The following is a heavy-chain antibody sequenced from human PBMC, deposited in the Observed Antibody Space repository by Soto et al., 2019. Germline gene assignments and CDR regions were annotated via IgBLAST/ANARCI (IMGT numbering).Heavy chain of an antibody. CDR2: IYYSGST. J-gene: IGHJ4*02. V-gene: IGHV4-30-4*01. CDR3: ARVLLVSVALYSFGY. D-gene: IGHD2-2*01. CDR1: GGSISNADYY. Sequence: QVQLQESGPGLVKPSQTLSLTCTVSGGSISNADYYWSWVRQPPGKGLEWIGHIYYSGSTYYNPSLKSRVTISLDTSTNQFSLKMSSVTAADTAVYYCARVLLVSVALYSFGYWGQGTLVTVSS.